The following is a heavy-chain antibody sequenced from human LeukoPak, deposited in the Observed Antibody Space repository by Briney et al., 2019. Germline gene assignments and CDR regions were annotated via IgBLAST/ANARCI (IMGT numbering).Heavy chain of an antibody. CDR1: GFTFCSYS. V-gene: IGHV3-21*01. CDR2: ISSSSSYI. J-gene: IGHJ3*02. D-gene: IGHD4-17*01. CDR3: ARSDGDYGIGAFDI. Sequence: GGSLRLSXAASGFTFCSYSMNWVRQAPGKGLEWVSSISSSSSYIYYADSVKGRFTISRDNAKNSLYLQMNSLRAEDTAVYYCARSDGDYGIGAFDIWGQGTMVTVSS.